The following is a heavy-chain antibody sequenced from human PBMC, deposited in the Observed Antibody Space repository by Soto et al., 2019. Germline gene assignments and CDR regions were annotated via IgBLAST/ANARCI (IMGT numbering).Heavy chain of an antibody. CDR1: GGTFRSYV. Sequence: QVQLVQSGAEVKKPGSSVKVSCKASGGTFRSYVTSWVRQAPGQGLEWLGGIIPMYGTTYYAQTFQGRVTVCRGESKGPGFMELRQLGFEDPGGYFRAEVWTPGRVGRLWGQGTPGTLS. J-gene: IGHJ6*02. D-gene: IGHD3-16*01. CDR2: IIPMYGTT. CDR3: AEVWTPGRVGRL. V-gene: IGHV1-69*05.